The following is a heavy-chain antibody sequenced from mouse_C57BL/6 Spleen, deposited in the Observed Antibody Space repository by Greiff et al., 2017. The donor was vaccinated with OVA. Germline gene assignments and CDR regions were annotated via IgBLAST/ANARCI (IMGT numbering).Heavy chain of an antibody. CDR1: GYTFTDYE. Sequence: VQGVESGAELVRPGASVTLSCKASGYTFTDYEMHWVKQTPVHGLEWIGAIHPETGGTAYNQKFKGKAILTADKSSSTAYMELRSLTSEDSAVYYCTGLTGDDWGQGTTLTVSS. CDR2: IHPETGGT. V-gene: IGHV1-15*01. J-gene: IGHJ2*01. CDR3: TGLTGDD. D-gene: IGHD4-1*01.